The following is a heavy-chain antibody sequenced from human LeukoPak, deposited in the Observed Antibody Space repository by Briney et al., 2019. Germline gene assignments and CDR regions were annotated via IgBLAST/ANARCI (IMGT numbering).Heavy chain of an antibody. V-gene: IGHV3-7*01. CDR3: ARSLGYDFWGYYFDY. Sequence: GGSLRLSCAASGFTFDDYGMSWVRHAPGKGLEWVANIKQDGSEKYYVDSVKGRFTISRDNAKNSLYLQMNSLRAEDTAVYYCARSLGYDFWGYYFDYWGQGTLVTVSS. J-gene: IGHJ4*02. CDR1: GFTFDDYG. CDR2: IKQDGSEK. D-gene: IGHD3-3*01.